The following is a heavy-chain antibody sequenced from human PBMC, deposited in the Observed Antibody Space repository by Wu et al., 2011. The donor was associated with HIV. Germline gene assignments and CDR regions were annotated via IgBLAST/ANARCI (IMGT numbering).Heavy chain of an antibody. V-gene: IGHV1-69-2*01. CDR2: INPEDGET. Sequence: EAHLEQSGAEVKKPGTTVKISCKVSGYSFIDYYMHWVRQAPGGGLEWLGIINPEDGETKYAEKFQGRVTITADTSTDTAYMELSSLTSEDTAVYYCATMATIFSLSNWGQGTLVTVSS. D-gene: IGHD5-24*01. J-gene: IGHJ4*02. CDR1: GYSFIDYY. CDR3: ATMATIFSLSN.